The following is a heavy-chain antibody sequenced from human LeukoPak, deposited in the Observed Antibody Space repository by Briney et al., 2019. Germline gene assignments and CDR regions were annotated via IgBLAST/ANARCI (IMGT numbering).Heavy chain of an antibody. CDR3: ARRYYDFWSGYYIFDY. Sequence: SQTLSLTCTVSGGSISSGGYYWSWIRQHPGKGLEWIGYIYYSGSTHYNPSLKSRVTISVDTSKNQFSLKLSSVTAADTAVYYCARRYYDFWSGYYIFDYWGQGTLVTVSS. V-gene: IGHV4-31*03. D-gene: IGHD3-3*01. CDR2: IYYSGST. CDR1: GGSISSGGYY. J-gene: IGHJ4*02.